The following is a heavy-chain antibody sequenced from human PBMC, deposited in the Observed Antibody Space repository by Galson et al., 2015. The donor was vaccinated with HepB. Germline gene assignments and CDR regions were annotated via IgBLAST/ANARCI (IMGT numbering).Heavy chain of an antibody. J-gene: IGHJ6*02. CDR2: ISGSSTYI. D-gene: IGHD3/OR15-3a*01. CDR3: AKGLYYGMDV. V-gene: IGHV3-21*01. CDR1: GFSIRSHY. Sequence: SMRIYCAASGFSIRSHYMNWVRQALGKGLEWVSSISGSSTYIYYTDSVKGRFTLSRDNAKNSLYLQMNRLRAEDTAVYYCAKGLYYGMDVWGQGTTVTVSS.